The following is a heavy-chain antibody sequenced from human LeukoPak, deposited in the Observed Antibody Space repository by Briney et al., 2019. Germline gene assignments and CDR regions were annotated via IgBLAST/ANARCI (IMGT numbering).Heavy chain of an antibody. CDR2: IYYSGST. J-gene: IGHJ5*02. CDR3: ARGIAAFGFDP. CDR1: GGSISSGGYY. D-gene: IGHD6-25*01. Sequence: SETLFLTCTVSGGSISSGGYYWSWIRQHPGKGLEWIGYIYYSGSTYYNPSLKSRVTISVDTSKNQFSLKLSSVTAADTAVYYCARGIAAFGFDPWGQGTLVTVSS. V-gene: IGHV4-31*03.